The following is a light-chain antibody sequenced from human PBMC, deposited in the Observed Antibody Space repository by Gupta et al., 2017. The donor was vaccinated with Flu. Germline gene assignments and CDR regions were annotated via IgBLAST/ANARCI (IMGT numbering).Light chain of an antibody. CDR3: QQSDTVTIT. Sequence: DIEMTQSPSSLSASVGDRITITCRASQSVSSYLNWFHQKPGKAPKLLINFASVLQSGVPSRFSGSGFGTDFTLTINSLQPEDVGTYYCQQSDTVTITCGQGTRLEIK. CDR2: FAS. J-gene: IGKJ5*01. CDR1: QSVSSY. V-gene: IGKV1-39*01.